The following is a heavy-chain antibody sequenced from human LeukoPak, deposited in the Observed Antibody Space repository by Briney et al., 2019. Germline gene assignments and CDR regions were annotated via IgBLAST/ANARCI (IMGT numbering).Heavy chain of an antibody. V-gene: IGHV3-7*01. D-gene: IGHD1-1*01. CDR2: IKQDGSDK. CDR1: GFTFSAYW. Sequence: PGGSLRLSCAASGFTFSAYWMSWVRQAPGKGLEWLANIKQDGSDKQYVDSVKGRFAISRDSAKTSVYLQMNSLRAEDTAVYYCVSTTRSSPFDNWGQGTLVTVSS. J-gene: IGHJ4*02. CDR3: VSTTRSSPFDN.